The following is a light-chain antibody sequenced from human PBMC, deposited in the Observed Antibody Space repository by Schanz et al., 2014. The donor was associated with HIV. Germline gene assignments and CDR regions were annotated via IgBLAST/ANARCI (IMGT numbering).Light chain of an antibody. CDR3: SSYTSSSTDVI. J-gene: IGLJ2*01. CDR1: GS. CDR2: DNH. V-gene: IGLV1-40*01. Sequence: QSVLTQPPSVSGAPGQRVTISCTGSGSIHWYQQLPGTAPKLLIYDNHRRPSGIPDRFSGSKSGNTASLTISGLQAEDEADYYCSSYTSSSTDVIFGGGTKLTVL.